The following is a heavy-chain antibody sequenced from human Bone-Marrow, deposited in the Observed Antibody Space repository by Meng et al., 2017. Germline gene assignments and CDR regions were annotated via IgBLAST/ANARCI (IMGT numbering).Heavy chain of an antibody. CDR3: ATGAAAADH. CDR1: GLSFTDAW. D-gene: IGHD6-13*01. V-gene: IGHV3-15*01. CDR2: IKRNSDGGTI. J-gene: IGHJ4*02. Sequence: EVQLVGAGGGLVKPGGSLRLSCVASGLSFTDAWMSWVRQAPGKGLEWVGRIKRNSDGGTIDYAAPVKGRFTISRDDSKNTLYLQMDSLITEDTAMYFCATGAAAADHWGQGTLVTVSS.